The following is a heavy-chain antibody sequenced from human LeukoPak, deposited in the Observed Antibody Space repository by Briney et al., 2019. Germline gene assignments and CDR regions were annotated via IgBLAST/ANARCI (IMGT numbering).Heavy chain of an antibody. J-gene: IGHJ4*02. D-gene: IGHD1-26*01. CDR3: VRDPGAMYYFDY. Sequence: PSETLSLTCIVSGDSLFGNTYYWGWLRQPPGKELEWIASVYYTGTTYYNPSLRSRVTMSVDTSQNQFSLRLTSVTAADTAVYYCVRDPGAMYYFDYWGQGTLVSVSS. V-gene: IGHV4-39*07. CDR2: VYYTGTT. CDR1: GDSLFGNTYY.